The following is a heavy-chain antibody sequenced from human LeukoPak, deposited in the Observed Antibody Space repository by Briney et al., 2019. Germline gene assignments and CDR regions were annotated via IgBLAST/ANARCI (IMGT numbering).Heavy chain of an antibody. V-gene: IGHV3-30*18. CDR2: ISYDGSNK. D-gene: IGHD3-10*01. CDR3: AKDRGSYGSGSPHDY. Sequence: GGSLRLSCAATGFTLSGHSMNWVRQAPGKGLEWVAVISYDGSNKYYADSVKGRFTISRDNSKNTLYLQMNSLRAEDTAVYYCAKDRGSYGSGSPHDYWGQGTLVTVSS. J-gene: IGHJ4*02. CDR1: GFTLSGHS.